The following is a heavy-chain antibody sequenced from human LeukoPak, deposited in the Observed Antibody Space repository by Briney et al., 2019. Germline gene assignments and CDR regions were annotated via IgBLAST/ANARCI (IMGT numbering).Heavy chain of an antibody. D-gene: IGHD6-6*01. Sequence: SETLSLTCTVSGGSISSYYWSWIRQPPGKGLEWIGYIYYSGSTNYHPSLKSRVTISVDTSKNQFSLKLSSVTAADTAVYYCARVAARLANWFDPWGQGTLVTVSS. CDR1: GGSISSYY. J-gene: IGHJ5*02. CDR2: IYYSGST. CDR3: ARVAARLANWFDP. V-gene: IGHV4-59*01.